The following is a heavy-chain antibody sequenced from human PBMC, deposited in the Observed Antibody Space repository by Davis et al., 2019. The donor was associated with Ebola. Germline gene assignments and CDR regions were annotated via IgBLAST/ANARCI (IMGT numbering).Heavy chain of an antibody. V-gene: IGHV4-39*01. CDR2: IYYSGST. CDR1: GGSISSSDHY. Sequence: MPSETLSLTCTVSGGSISSSDHYWGWIRQPPGKGLEWIGIIYYSGSTYYNPSLKSRLTISIDTSKNQFSLKLSSVTAADTAVYYCARRPTDSGYYYRNYFDPWGQGTLVTVSS. CDR3: ARRPTDSGYYYRNYFDP. D-gene: IGHD3-22*01. J-gene: IGHJ5*02.